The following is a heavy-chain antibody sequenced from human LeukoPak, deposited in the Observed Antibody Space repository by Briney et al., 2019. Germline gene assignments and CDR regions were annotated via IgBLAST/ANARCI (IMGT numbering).Heavy chain of an antibody. J-gene: IGHJ4*02. CDR1: GFTFSNYW. CDR3: AREGIAVAGTAHFDY. Sequence: GGSLRLSCAASGFTFSNYWMSWVRQAPGKGLEWVAVISYDGSNKYYADSVKGRFTISRDNSKNTLYLQMNSLRAEGTAVYYCAREGIAVAGTAHFDYWGQGTLVTVSS. D-gene: IGHD6-19*01. V-gene: IGHV3-30*05. CDR2: ISYDGSNK.